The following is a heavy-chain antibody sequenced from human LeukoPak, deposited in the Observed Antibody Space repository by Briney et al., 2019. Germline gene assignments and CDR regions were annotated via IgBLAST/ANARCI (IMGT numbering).Heavy chain of an antibody. Sequence: PGGSLRLSCAASGFTFSGSALHWVRQASGKGLEWVGRIRSTANGYATAYAASVKGRFTISRDDSKNTAYLQMDSLKTEDTAVYYCTTEVAVWDAGKPYWGQGTLVTVSS. CDR2: IRSTANGYAT. V-gene: IGHV3-73*01. D-gene: IGHD2-15*01. CDR3: TTEVAVWDAGKPY. J-gene: IGHJ4*02. CDR1: GFTFSGSA.